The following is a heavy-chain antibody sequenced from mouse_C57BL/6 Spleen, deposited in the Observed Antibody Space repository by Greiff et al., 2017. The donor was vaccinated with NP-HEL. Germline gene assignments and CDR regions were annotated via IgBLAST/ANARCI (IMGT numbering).Heavy chain of an antibody. V-gene: IGHV1-50*01. J-gene: IGHJ2*01. CDR2: IDPSDSYT. Sequence: QVQLQQSGAELVKPGASVKLSCKASGYTFTSYWMQWVKQRPGQGLEWIGEIDPSDSYTNYNQKFKGKATLTVDTSSSTAYMQLSSLTSEDSAVYYCAAYDGYYVGYWGQGTTLTVSS. CDR1: GYTFTSYW. D-gene: IGHD2-3*01. CDR3: AAYDGYYVGY.